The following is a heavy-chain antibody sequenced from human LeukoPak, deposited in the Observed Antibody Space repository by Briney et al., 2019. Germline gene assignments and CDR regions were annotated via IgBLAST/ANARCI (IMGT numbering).Heavy chain of an antibody. J-gene: IGHJ5*01. Sequence: SGGSLRLSCAASGFTFSSHWMHWVRQAPGKGLVWVSRIDKDGNTAYADSVKGRFTISRDNAKSTLYLQMNSLRDEDTAVYYCARPTDSWGQGTLVTVSS. CDR2: IDKDGNT. V-gene: IGHV3-74*01. CDR1: GFTFSSHW. CDR3: ARPTDS.